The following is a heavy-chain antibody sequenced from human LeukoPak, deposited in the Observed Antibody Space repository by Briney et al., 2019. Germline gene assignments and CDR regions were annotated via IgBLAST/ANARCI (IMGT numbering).Heavy chain of an antibody. Sequence: SETLSLTCTVSGGSISSGSYYWSWIRQPAGKGLEWIGRIYTSGSTTYNSSLKSRVTISLDTSKNHSSLRLSSVTAADTAVYYCARDREVGATGYYFDYWGQGTLVTVSS. CDR1: GGSISSGSYY. V-gene: IGHV4-61*02. CDR3: ARDREVGATGYYFDY. D-gene: IGHD1-26*01. CDR2: IYTSGST. J-gene: IGHJ4*02.